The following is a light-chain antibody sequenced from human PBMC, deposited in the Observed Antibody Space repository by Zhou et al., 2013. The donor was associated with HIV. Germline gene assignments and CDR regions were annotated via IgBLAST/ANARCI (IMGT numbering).Light chain of an antibody. CDR2: GAS. V-gene: IGKV3-20*01. CDR3: QQYGGSPLVT. CDR1: QSVAGSV. Sequence: EIVLTQSPGTLSLSPGERATLSCRASQSVAGSVLSWYQKKPGQPPRLLIYGASSRATGIPERFSGSGSGTDFILTISRLESEDFAVYYCQQYGGSPLVTFGGGTRVEMK. J-gene: IGKJ4*01.